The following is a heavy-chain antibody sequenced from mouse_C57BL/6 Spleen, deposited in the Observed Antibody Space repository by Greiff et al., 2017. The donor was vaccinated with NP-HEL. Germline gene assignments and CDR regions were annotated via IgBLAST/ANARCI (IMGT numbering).Heavy chain of an antibody. Sequence: VQLKQPGAELVMPGASVKLSCKASGYTFTSYWMHWVKQRPGQGLEWIGEIDPSDSYTNYNQKFKGKSTLTVDKSSSTAYMQLSSLTSEDSAVYYCARLGLGRGYWGQGTTLTVSS. D-gene: IGHD4-1*01. CDR1: GYTFTSYW. CDR2: IDPSDSYT. V-gene: IGHV1-69*01. CDR3: ARLGLGRGY. J-gene: IGHJ2*01.